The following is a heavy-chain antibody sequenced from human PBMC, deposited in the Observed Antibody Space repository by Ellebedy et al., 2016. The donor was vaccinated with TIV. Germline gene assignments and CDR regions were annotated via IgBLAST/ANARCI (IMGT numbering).Heavy chain of an antibody. Sequence: AASVKVSCKASGYTFTNYGISWVRQAPGQGLEWMGWISAYNGSTDYAQKLQGRVTMTTDTSTSTAYMELRSLRSDDTAVYYCARDDYYHSSGYYYFYWGQGTLVTVSS. D-gene: IGHD3-22*01. CDR3: ARDDYYHSSGYYYFY. CDR1: GYTFTNYG. CDR2: ISAYNGST. J-gene: IGHJ4*02. V-gene: IGHV1-18*04.